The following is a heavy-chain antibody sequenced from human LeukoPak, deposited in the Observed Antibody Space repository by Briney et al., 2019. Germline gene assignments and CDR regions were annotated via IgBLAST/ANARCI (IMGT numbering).Heavy chain of an antibody. V-gene: IGHV4-34*01. CDR3: ARGPAPNYYYRDV. CDR1: GGSFRGYY. Sequence: SETLSLTCAVFGGSFRGYYWSWLRQPPGKGLEYIGEVTHSGSTNYNPSLKSRVTISVDTSKNQFSLELNSVTAADTAVYYCARGPAPNYYYRDVWGKGTTVTVSS. J-gene: IGHJ6*03. CDR2: VTHSGST.